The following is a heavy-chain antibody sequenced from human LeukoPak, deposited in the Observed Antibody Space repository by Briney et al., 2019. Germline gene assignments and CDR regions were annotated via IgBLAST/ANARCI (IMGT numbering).Heavy chain of an antibody. J-gene: IGHJ5*02. CDR1: GGTISSYY. CDR3: ARVKGGWFDP. V-gene: IGHV4-59*01. Sequence: PSETLSLTCTVSGGTISSYYWSWIRQPPGKGLEWIGYIYYSGGTNYNPSLKSRVTISVDTSKNQFSLKLSSVTAADTAVYYCARVKGGWFDPWGQGTLVTVSS. CDR2: IYYSGGT. D-gene: IGHD3-16*01.